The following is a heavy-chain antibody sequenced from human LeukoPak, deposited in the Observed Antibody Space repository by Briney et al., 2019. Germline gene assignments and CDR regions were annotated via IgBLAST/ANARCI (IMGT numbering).Heavy chain of an antibody. V-gene: IGHV3-11*04. CDR2: ISINGGTI. J-gene: IGHJ4*02. CDR1: GFTFTDYW. Sequence: GGSLRLSCAATGFTFTDYWTSWIRQAPGKGLEWISYISINGGTIYYAESVKGRFTISRDNAKSSLYLQMNSLRGEDTAVYYCERVGQFHSWGQGTLVTVSS. CDR3: ERVGQFHS.